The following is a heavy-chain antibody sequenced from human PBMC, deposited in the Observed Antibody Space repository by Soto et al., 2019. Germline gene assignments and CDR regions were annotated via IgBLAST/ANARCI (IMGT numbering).Heavy chain of an antibody. CDR1: GYSFTSYW. CDR2: IYPGDSDT. Sequence: LGESLKISFKGSGYSFTSYWTGSVRQIPGKGLEWMGIIYPGDSDTRYSPSFQGQVTISADKSISTAYLQWSSLKASDTAMYYCARQGVVTADVNAFDIWGLGTMVTVSS. J-gene: IGHJ3*02. CDR3: ARQGVVTADVNAFDI. V-gene: IGHV5-51*01. D-gene: IGHD2-2*01.